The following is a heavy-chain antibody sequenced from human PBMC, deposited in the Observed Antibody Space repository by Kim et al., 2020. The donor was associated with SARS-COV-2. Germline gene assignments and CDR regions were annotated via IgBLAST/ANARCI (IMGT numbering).Heavy chain of an antibody. J-gene: IGHJ6*02. V-gene: IGHV3-7*01. CDR2: IKQDGSEK. Sequence: GGSLRLSCAASGFTFSSYWMSWVRQAPGKGLEWVANIKQDGSEKYYVDSVKGRFTISRDNAKNSLYLQMNSLRAEDTAVYYCARFRPSAYYDILTGYPYYYYYYGMDVWGQGTTVTVSS. CDR3: ARFRPSAYYDILTGYPYYYYYYGMDV. CDR1: GFTFSSYW. D-gene: IGHD3-9*01.